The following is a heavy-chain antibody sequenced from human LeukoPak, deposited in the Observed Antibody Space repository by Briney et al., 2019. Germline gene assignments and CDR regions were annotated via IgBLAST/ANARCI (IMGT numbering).Heavy chain of an antibody. J-gene: IGHJ4*02. Sequence: SETLSLTCTVSGGSISSSNYYWGWIRQPPGKGLEWIGSIYYSGSTYYNPSLKSRVTISVDTSKNQFSLKLSSVTAADTAVYYCARDPTYSGSYYVDYWGQGTLVTVSS. CDR1: GGSISSSNYY. CDR3: ARDPTYSGSYYVDY. D-gene: IGHD1-26*01. CDR2: IYYSGST. V-gene: IGHV4-39*02.